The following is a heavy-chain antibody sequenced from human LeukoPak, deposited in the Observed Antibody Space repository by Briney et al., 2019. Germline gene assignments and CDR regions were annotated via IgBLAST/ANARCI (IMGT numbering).Heavy chain of an antibody. CDR1: GFTFSSYW. D-gene: IGHD1-26*01. CDR3: ARGHGSSDAFDI. J-gene: IGHJ3*02. V-gene: IGHV3-21*01. CDR2: ISSSSSYI. Sequence: PGGSLRLSCAASGFTFSSYWMSWVRQAPGKGLKWVSSISSSSSYIYYADSVKGRFTISRDNAKNSLYLQMNSLRADDTAVYYCARGHGSSDAFDIWGQGTMVTVSS.